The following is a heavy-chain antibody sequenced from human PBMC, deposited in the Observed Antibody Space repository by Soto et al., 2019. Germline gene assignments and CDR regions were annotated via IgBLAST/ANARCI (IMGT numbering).Heavy chain of an antibody. Sequence: GASVKVSCKASGYTFTSYGISWVRQAPGQGLEWTGWISAYNGNTSYAQKLQGRVTMTTDTSTSTAYMELRSLRSDDTAVYYCARPLKVRYCSGGSCFNGFDPWGQGTLVTVSS. V-gene: IGHV1-18*04. J-gene: IGHJ5*02. CDR1: GYTFTSYG. D-gene: IGHD2-15*01. CDR3: ARPLKVRYCSGGSCFNGFDP. CDR2: ISAYNGNT.